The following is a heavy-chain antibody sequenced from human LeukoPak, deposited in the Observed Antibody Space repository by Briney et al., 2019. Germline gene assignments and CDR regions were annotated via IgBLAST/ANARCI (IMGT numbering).Heavy chain of an antibody. CDR1: GFTFSSYG. CDR2: ISSSSSTI. Sequence: PGGSLRLSCAASGFTFSSYGMHWVRQAPGKGLEWVSYISSSSSTIYYADSVKGRFTISRDNAKNSLYLQVNSLRAEDTAVYYCARGAYYYEDWGQGTLVTVSS. V-gene: IGHV3-48*01. CDR3: ARGAYYYED. D-gene: IGHD3-22*01. J-gene: IGHJ4*02.